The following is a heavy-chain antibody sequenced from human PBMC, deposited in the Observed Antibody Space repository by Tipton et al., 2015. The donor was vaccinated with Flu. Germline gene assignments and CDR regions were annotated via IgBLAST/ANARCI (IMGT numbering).Heavy chain of an antibody. CDR2: IYYNAGP. CDR3: ATPPTYGDYGN. CDR1: GVSISSNSYY. D-gene: IGHD4-17*01. Sequence: LRLSCTVSGVSISSNSYYWGWIRQPPGKGLEWIGSIYYNAGPYYSPSLKSRVTISLDTSKNQVSLKVTSVTAADTAVYYCATPPTYGDYGNWGQGTLVTVSS. V-gene: IGHV4-39*01. J-gene: IGHJ4*02.